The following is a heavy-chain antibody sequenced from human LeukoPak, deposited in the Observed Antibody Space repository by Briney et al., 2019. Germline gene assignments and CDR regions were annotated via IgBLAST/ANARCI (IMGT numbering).Heavy chain of an antibody. Sequence: GVSVKVSCKASGYTFTSYGISWVRQAPGQGLEWMGWISAYNGNTNYAQKLQGRVTMTTDTSTSTAYMELRSLRSDDTAVYYCAREGYCSGGSCYTGYYYYYYMDVWGKGTTVTVSS. D-gene: IGHD2-15*01. J-gene: IGHJ6*03. CDR1: GYTFTSYG. CDR2: ISAYNGNT. CDR3: AREGYCSGGSCYTGYYYYYYMDV. V-gene: IGHV1-18*01.